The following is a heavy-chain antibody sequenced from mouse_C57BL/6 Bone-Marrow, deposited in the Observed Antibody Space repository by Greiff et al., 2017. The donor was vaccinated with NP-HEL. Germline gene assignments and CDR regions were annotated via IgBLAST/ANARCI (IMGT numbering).Heavy chain of an antibody. D-gene: IGHD2-4*01. Sequence: EVQLVESGGDLVKPGGSLKLSCAASGFTFSSYGMSWVRQTPDKRLEWVATISSGGSYTYYPDSVKGRFTISRDNAKNTLYLQMSSLKSEDTAMYYCARHRNYDYDVRFAYWGQGTLVTVSA. CDR3: ARHRNYDYDVRFAY. V-gene: IGHV5-6*01. CDR2: ISSGGSYT. CDR1: GFTFSSYG. J-gene: IGHJ3*01.